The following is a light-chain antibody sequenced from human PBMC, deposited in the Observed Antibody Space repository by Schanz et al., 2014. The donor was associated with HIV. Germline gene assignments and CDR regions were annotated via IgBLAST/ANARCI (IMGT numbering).Light chain of an antibody. CDR2: AAS. Sequence: DIHLTQSPSFLSASVGDRVTLTCRASQAINNFLAWYQQKPGKAPKLLIYAASTLQSGVPSRFSGSGSGTEFTLTISSLQPEDFATYYCQQLNSYPLFAFGPGTKVDV. CDR1: QAINNF. CDR3: QQLNSYPLFA. J-gene: IGKJ3*01. V-gene: IGKV1-9*01.